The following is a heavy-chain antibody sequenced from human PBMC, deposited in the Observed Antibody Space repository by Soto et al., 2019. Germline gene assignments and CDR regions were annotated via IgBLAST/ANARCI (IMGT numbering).Heavy chain of an antibody. CDR3: AKDRRPNYCYGMDV. V-gene: IGHV3-30*18. J-gene: IGHJ6*02. CDR2: ISFDGSNK. CDR1: GVTFSNYG. D-gene: IGHD6-25*01. Sequence: QVQLVESGGGVVQPGRSLRLSCAASGVTFSNYGMHWVRQAPGKGLEWVAVISFDGSNKYYADSVKGRFTISRDNSKNTLYLQMNSLRAEDTAVYYCAKDRRPNYCYGMDVWGQGTTVTVSS.